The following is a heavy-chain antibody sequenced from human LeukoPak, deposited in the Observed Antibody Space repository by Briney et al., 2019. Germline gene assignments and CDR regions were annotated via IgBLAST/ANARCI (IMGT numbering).Heavy chain of an antibody. Sequence: GGSLRLSCAASGFTFRSYTMHWVRQAPGKGLECVTMISSDGDNRYYTDSMKGRFTISRDNSKDTLYLQMNSLRPDDTAVYYCAKTHPLYTFGPPESWGQGALVIVSS. CDR1: GFTFRSYT. J-gene: IGHJ5*02. CDR2: ISSDGDNR. V-gene: IGHV3-30*04. D-gene: IGHD5-18*01. CDR3: AKTHPLYTFGPPES.